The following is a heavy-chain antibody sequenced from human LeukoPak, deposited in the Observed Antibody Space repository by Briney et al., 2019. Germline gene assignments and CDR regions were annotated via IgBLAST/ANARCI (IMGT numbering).Heavy chain of an antibody. J-gene: IGHJ4*02. CDR1: GYSISSGYY. CDR3: ARNYDYVWGSIDY. V-gene: IGHV4-38-2*02. Sequence: PSETLSLTRTVSGYSISSGYYWGWIRQPPGKGLEWIGSIYYSGSTYYNPSLKSRVTISVDTSKNQFSLKLSSVTAADTAVYYCARNYDYVWGSIDYWGQGTLVTVSS. CDR2: IYYSGST. D-gene: IGHD3-16*01.